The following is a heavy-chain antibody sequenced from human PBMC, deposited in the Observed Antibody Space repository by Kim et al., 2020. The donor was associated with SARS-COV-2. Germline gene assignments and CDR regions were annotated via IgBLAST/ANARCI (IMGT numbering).Heavy chain of an antibody. CDR3: ARTRITMIVVVTHFDY. D-gene: IGHD3-22*01. V-gene: IGHV4-31*02. J-gene: IGHJ4*02. Sequence: SLNRRVTLSVDTSKNQFSLKLSSVTAADTAVYYCARTRITMIVVVTHFDYWGQGTLVTVSS.